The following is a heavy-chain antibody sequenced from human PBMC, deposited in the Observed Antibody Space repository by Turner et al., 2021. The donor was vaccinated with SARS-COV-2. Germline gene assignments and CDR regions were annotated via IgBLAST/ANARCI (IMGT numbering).Heavy chain of an antibody. D-gene: IGHD3-9*01. J-gene: IGHJ3*02. CDR1: GFPFSDAW. CDR2: IKSIPDGART. V-gene: IGHV3-15*01. CDR3: WTDLSDDITNDALAI. Sequence: EVQLWDSGGGLVSPGVSLSLSCAPSGFPFSDAWMDWVRQAQGKGLGWVGRIKSIPDGARTVYAAQVQGRFTISRDESKNMVHLQMSSLTTEDTAVYYCWTDLSDDITNDALAIWGRGTVVTVSS.